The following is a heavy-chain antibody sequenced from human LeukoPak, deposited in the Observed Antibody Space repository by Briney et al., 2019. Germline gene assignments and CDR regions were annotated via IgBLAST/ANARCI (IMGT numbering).Heavy chain of an antibody. CDR3: ARDRPNDYGGNEAFDI. Sequence: PSETLSLTCTASSGSISSSSYYWGWIRQPPGKGLEWIGSIYYSGSTYYNPSLKSRVTISVDTSKNQFSLKLSSVTAADTAVYYCARDRPNDYGGNEAFDIWGQGTMVTVSS. V-gene: IGHV4-39*07. D-gene: IGHD4-23*01. CDR2: IYYSGST. CDR1: SGSISSSSYY. J-gene: IGHJ3*02.